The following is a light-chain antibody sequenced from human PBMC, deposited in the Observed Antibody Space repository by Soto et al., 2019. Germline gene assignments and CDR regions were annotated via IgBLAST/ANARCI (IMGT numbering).Light chain of an antibody. CDR1: QDMKNY. J-gene: IGKJ4*01. Sequence: DIQMTQSPSSLSASVGDRVTITCRASQDMKNYLNWYQHKPGKAPKLLIYDASFLETGVPSRFSGSGSGADFAVTISSLQPEDIATYYCQQSDHVPFFGGGTKVEI. V-gene: IGKV1-33*01. CDR3: QQSDHVPF. CDR2: DAS.